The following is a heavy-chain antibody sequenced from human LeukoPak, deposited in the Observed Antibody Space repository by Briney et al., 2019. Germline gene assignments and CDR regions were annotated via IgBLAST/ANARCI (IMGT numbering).Heavy chain of an antibody. Sequence: GESLKISCKGSGYSFTSYWIGWVRQMPGKGLEWMGIIYPGDSDTRYSPSFQGQVTISADKSISTAYLQWSSLKASDTAMYYCARLSYSSGWYGGYFDYWGQGTLVTVSS. J-gene: IGHJ4*02. V-gene: IGHV5-51*01. D-gene: IGHD6-19*01. CDR2: IYPGDSDT. CDR3: ARLSYSSGWYGGYFDY. CDR1: GYSFTSYW.